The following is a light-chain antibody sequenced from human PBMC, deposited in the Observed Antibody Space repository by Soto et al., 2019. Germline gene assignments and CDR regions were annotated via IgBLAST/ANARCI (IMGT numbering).Light chain of an antibody. J-gene: IGKJ1*01. CDR3: HQYDNWPGA. CDR1: QDIGND. CDR2: AAS. V-gene: IGKV3-15*01. Sequence: MTQSPSSLSASVGDRVTITCRASQDIGNDLAWYQQKPGQAPRLLISAASTRATGIPARFSGSGSGTEFTLTISSLQSEDFAIYYCHQYDNWPGAFGQGTRVDIK.